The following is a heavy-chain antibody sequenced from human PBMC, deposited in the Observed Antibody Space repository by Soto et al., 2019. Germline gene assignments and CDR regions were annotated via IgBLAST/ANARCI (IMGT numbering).Heavy chain of an antibody. Sequence: GGSLRLSCAASGFTFDDYAMHWVRQAPGKGLEWVSGISWNSGSIGYADFVKGRFTISRDNAKNSLYLQMNSLRAEDTALYYCAKDPYSSSWYYFDYWGQGTLVTVSS. D-gene: IGHD6-6*01. CDR2: ISWNSGSI. J-gene: IGHJ4*02. V-gene: IGHV3-9*01. CDR3: AKDPYSSSWYYFDY. CDR1: GFTFDDYA.